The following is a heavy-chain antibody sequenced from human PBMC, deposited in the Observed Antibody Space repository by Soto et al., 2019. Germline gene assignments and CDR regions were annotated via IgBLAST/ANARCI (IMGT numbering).Heavy chain of an antibody. D-gene: IGHD3-3*01. CDR1: GYTFTNSA. Sequence: QVQLVQSGPEIKKPGASVKVSCKASGYTFTNSAMHWVRLAPGQSLEWMGWINAGNGNTRFSQNFQGRVTITRDTSASTAYMELNSLTSEDTAVYFCARENLGFWSTYRAGDYYYMDVWGKGTTVTVSS. CDR3: ARENLGFWSTYRAGDYYYMDV. CDR2: INAGNGNT. J-gene: IGHJ6*03. V-gene: IGHV1-3*01.